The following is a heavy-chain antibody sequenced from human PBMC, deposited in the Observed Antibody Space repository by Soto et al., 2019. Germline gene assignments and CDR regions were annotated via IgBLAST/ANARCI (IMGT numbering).Heavy chain of an antibody. CDR1: RFTFSTYW. CDR3: AKDEGFEYSSSSSPRYMDV. D-gene: IGHD6-6*01. Sequence: GGSLRLSCTAFRFTFSTYWMHWVRQDPGKGLLWVSRINSDGSSTNYADSVKGRFTISRDNSKNTLYLQMNSLRAEDTAVYYCAKDEGFEYSSSSSPRYMDVWGKGTTVTVSS. CDR2: INSDGSST. J-gene: IGHJ6*03. V-gene: IGHV3-74*01.